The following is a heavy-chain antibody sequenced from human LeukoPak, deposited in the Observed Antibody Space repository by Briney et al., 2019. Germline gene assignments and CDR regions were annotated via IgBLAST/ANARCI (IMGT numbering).Heavy chain of an antibody. Sequence: SETLSLTCTVSGGSISSGGYYWSWLRQHPGKGLEWIGYIYYSGSTYYNPSLKSRITISVDTSKNQFSLKLSSVTAADTAVYYCARRPKGWFDPWGQGTLVTVSS. CDR2: IYYSGST. J-gene: IGHJ5*02. CDR3: ARRPKGWFDP. V-gene: IGHV4-31*03. CDR1: GGSISSGGYY.